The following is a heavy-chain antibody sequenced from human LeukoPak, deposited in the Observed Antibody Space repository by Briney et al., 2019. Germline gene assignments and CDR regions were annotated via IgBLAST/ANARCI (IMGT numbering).Heavy chain of an antibody. J-gene: IGHJ4*02. D-gene: IGHD1-7*01. Sequence: GRSLRLSCAASGFSFNTHGMHWVRQAPGKGLEWLAGISYDGINKYYVDSMKGRFTISRDNSKNTVFLQMNSLRVEDTAVYFCAKGNAVAWELLDHWGQGTLVTVSS. V-gene: IGHV3-30*18. CDR3: AKGNAVAWELLDH. CDR2: ISYDGINK. CDR1: GFSFNTHG.